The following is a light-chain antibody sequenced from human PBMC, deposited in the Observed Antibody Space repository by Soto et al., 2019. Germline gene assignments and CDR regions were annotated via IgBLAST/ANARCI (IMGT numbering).Light chain of an antibody. J-gene: IGLJ1*01. CDR2: GNS. V-gene: IGLV1-40*01. CDR3: QSFDSSLSGSNYV. CDR1: SSNIGAGYD. Sequence: QSVLTQPPSVSGAPGQRVTISCTGSSSNIGAGYDVHWYQQLPGTAPKLLIYGNSNRPSGVPDRFSGSKSGTSASLAVTGLQADDEADYDCQSFDSSLSGSNYVFGTGTKLTVL.